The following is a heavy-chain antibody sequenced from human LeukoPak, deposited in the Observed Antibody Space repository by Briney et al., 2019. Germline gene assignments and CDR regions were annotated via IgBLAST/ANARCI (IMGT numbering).Heavy chain of an antibody. CDR1: GFTFSTSW. Sequence: PGGSLRLSCAASGFTFSTSWMHWVRQGPGKGLVWVSRINPDGSMTSYMDSVKGRFIISRDNSKNTLYLQMNSLRVEDTAVYYCAKGSSNWRDYYYFDYWGQGTLVTVSS. J-gene: IGHJ4*02. D-gene: IGHD6-13*01. CDR3: AKGSSNWRDYYYFDY. V-gene: IGHV3-74*01. CDR2: INPDGSMT.